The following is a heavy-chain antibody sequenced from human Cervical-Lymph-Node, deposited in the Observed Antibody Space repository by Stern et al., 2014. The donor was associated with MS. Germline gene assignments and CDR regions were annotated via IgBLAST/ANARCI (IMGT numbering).Heavy chain of an antibody. CDR3: ATPSTVTVGGMDV. D-gene: IGHD4-17*01. V-gene: IGHV1-69*01. CDR2: IIPIFGPP. J-gene: IGHJ6*02. Sequence: QMQLVQSGAEVKKPGSSVKVSCKASGGTFSTQAINWVRQAPGQGLEWVGGIIPIFGPPHYAQKVQDRVTITADESASTAYMDLNSLRSEDTAVYYCATPSTVTVGGMDVWGQGTTVTVSS. CDR1: GGTFSTQA.